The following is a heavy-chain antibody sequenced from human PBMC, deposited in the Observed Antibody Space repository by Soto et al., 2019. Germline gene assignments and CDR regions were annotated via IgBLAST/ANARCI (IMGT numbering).Heavy chain of an antibody. CDR2: VSTNGAT. CDR1: DDFISSYY. V-gene: IGHV4-4*07. J-gene: IGHJ6*02. CDR3: ARADYEILTGSYAMDV. D-gene: IGHD3-9*01. Sequence: QVQLQESGPRLVKPSETLSLTCTVSDDFISSYYWNWIRQPAGKGLEWIGRVSTNGATNYNPSLESRVTMSVDTSKNQFSLKLTSVTAADTAVYFCARADYEILTGSYAMDVWGQGTMVTVSS.